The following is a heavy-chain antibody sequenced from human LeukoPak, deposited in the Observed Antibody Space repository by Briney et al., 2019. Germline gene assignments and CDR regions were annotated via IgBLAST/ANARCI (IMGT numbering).Heavy chain of an antibody. CDR2: INHSGST. D-gene: IGHD1-1*01. Sequence: PSETLSLTCAVYGGSFSGYYWSWIRQPPGKGLEWIGEINHSGSTNYNPSLKSRVTISVDTSKNQFSLKLSSVTAADTAVYYCARRTGGASFDYWGQGTLVTVSS. CDR3: ARRTGGASFDY. CDR1: GGSFSGYY. V-gene: IGHV4-34*01. J-gene: IGHJ4*02.